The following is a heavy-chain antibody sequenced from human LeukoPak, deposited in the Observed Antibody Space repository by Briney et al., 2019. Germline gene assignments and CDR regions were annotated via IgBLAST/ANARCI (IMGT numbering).Heavy chain of an antibody. CDR3: ARSGGVYCGGDCGDAFDI. Sequence: ASVKVSCKASGYTFTSYYMHWVRQAPGQGLEWMGIINPSGGSTSYAQKFQGRVTMTRDTSTSTVYMELSSLRSEDTAVYYCARSGGVYCGGDCGDAFDIWGQGTMVTVSS. J-gene: IGHJ3*02. CDR1: GYTFTSYY. CDR2: INPSGGST. D-gene: IGHD2-21*02. V-gene: IGHV1-46*01.